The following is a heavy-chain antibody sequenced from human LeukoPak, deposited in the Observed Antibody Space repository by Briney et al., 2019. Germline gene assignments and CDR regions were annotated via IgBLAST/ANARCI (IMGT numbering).Heavy chain of an antibody. CDR2: INHSGST. D-gene: IGHD1-1*01. J-gene: IGHJ5*02. CDR1: GGSFSGYY. Sequence: SETLSLTCAVYGGSFSGYYWSWIRQPPGKGLEWIGEINHSGSTNYNPSLESRVTISVDTSKNQFSLKLSSVTAADTAVYYCARDDRLVPLRHRWFDPWGQGTLVTVSS. CDR3: ARDDRLVPLRHRWFDP. V-gene: IGHV4-34*01.